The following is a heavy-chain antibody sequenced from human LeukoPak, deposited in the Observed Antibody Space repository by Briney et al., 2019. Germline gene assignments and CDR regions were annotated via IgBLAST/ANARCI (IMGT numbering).Heavy chain of an antibody. CDR2: MSGSGSST. D-gene: IGHD3-10*01. CDR1: GFTFSNYG. Sequence: PGGSLRLSCAASGFTFSNYGMSWVRQAPGKGLEWVSSMSGSGSSTYYTDSVKGRFTISRDTSKNTLYLQMNSLRGEDTALYYCAKGRSGKYYNDLDYWGQGTLVTVSS. J-gene: IGHJ4*02. CDR3: AKGRSGKYYNDLDY. V-gene: IGHV3-23*01.